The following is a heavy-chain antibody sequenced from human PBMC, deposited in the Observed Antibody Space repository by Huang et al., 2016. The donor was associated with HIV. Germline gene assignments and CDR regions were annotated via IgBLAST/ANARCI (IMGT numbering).Heavy chain of an antibody. J-gene: IGHJ2*01. CDR3: ARHKTYGLGGWYFDL. CDR2: VYYSGST. D-gene: IGHD4-17*01. V-gene: IGHV4-39*01. Sequence: QLQLQESGPGLVKPSETLSLTCTVSGDSISSSSYYWGWIRQPPGKGLEWIGGVYYSGSTYYHPSLKSRVTISVDTSKNQFSLKLSSVTAADTAVYYCARHKTYGLGGWYFDLWGRGTLVTVSS. CDR1: GDSISSSSYY.